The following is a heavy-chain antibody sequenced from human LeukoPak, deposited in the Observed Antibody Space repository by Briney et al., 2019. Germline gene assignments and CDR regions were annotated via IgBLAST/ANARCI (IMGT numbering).Heavy chain of an antibody. V-gene: IGHV3-30*04. CDR3: VRDSPDAFDV. CDR2: ISYDGSKK. CDR1: GFTFSSYA. J-gene: IGHJ3*01. Sequence: PGGSLRLSCGASGFTFSSYAMHWVRQAPGKGLEWVALISYDGSKKYYADSVKGRFTISRDNSKNTLFLQMNSLRTDDTAIYYCVRDSPDAFDVWGQGTMVTVSA.